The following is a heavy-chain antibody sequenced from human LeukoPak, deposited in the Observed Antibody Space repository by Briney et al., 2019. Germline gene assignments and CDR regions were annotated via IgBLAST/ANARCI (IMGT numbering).Heavy chain of an antibody. J-gene: IGHJ6*02. CDR1: GFMFDDYG. D-gene: IGHD3-16*01. Sequence: GGSLRLSCAASGFMFDDYGMSWVRQAPGKGLEWVANIKPDGSEKDYVDSLKGRFTISRDNAKNSLHLQVNSLRAEDTAVYYCARFGVPYGVDVWGQGTTVTVSS. V-gene: IGHV3-7*04. CDR3: ARFGVPYGVDV. CDR2: IKPDGSEK.